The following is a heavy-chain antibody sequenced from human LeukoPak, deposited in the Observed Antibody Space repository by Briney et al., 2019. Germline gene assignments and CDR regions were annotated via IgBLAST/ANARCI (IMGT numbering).Heavy chain of an antibody. CDR1: GGSFSGYY. CDR2: INHSGST. CDR3: ARVSVTGTTGLSPYYFDY. J-gene: IGHJ4*02. D-gene: IGHD1-7*01. Sequence: SETLSLTCAVYGGSFSGYYWSWIRQPPGKGLEWIGEINHSGSTNYNPSLKSRVTISVDTPKNQFSLKLSSVTAADTAVYYCARVSVTGTTGLSPYYFDYWGQGTLVTVSS. V-gene: IGHV4-34*01.